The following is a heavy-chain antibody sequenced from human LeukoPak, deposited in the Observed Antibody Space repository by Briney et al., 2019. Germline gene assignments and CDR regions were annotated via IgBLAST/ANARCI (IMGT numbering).Heavy chain of an antibody. D-gene: IGHD2-15*01. Sequence: GGSLRLSCAASGFTFSSSAMSWARRAPGKGLEWVSAISNNGGYTYYADSVQGRFTISRDNSKSTLCLQMNSLRAEDTAVYYCAKQLGYCSDGSCYFPYWGQGTLVTVSS. CDR1: GFTFSSSA. J-gene: IGHJ4*02. CDR3: AKQLGYCSDGSCYFPY. V-gene: IGHV3-23*01. CDR2: ISNNGGYT.